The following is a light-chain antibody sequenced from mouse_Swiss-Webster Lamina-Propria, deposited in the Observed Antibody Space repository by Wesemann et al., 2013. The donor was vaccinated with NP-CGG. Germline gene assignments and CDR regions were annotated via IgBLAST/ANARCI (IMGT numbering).Light chain of an antibody. CDR3: QQWSSYPPT. Sequence: QIVLTQSPAIMSASPGEKVTMTCSASSSVSYMCWYQQKPGSSPRLLIYDTSNLASGVPVRFSGSGSGTSYSLTISRMEAEDAATYYCQQWSSYPPTFGGGTKLEIK. CDR2: DTS. J-gene: IGKJ1*01. V-gene: IGKV4-55*01. CDR1: SSVSY.